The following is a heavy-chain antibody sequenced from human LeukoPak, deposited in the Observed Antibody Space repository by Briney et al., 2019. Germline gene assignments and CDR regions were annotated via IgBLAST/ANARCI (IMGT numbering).Heavy chain of an antibody. CDR2: ISAYNGNT. V-gene: IGHV1-18*04. D-gene: IGHD5-12*01. CDR1: GYTFTSYV. J-gene: IGHJ5*02. Sequence: ASVKVSCKASGYTFTSYVISWVRQAPGQGLEWMGWISAYNGNTNYAQKLQGRVTMTTDTSTSTAYMELRSLRSDDTAVYYCARVIAGWLRHNWFDPWGQGTLVTVSS. CDR3: ARVIAGWLRHNWFDP.